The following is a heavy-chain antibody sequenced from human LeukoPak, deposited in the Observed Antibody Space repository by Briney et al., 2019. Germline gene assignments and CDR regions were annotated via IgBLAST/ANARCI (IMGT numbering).Heavy chain of an antibody. CDR3: ARATRYCSSTNCYTGDYYYYYYMDV. D-gene: IGHD2-2*02. Sequence: SETLSLTCAVYGGSFSGYYWSWIRQPAGKGLEWIGRIYTSGSSNYNPSLKSRVTMSVDTSKNQFSLKLSSVTAADTAVYYCARATRYCSSTNCYTGDYYYYYYMDVWGKGTTVTVSS. CDR2: IYTSGSS. J-gene: IGHJ6*03. V-gene: IGHV4-59*10. CDR1: GGSFSGYY.